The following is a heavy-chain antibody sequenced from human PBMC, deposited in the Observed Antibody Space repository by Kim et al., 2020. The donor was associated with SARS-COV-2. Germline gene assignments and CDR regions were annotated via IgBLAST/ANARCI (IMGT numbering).Heavy chain of an antibody. CDR1: GGSLSGYY. J-gene: IGHJ4*02. CDR3: ANGGNYGSGGSCFDY. CDR2: VNHSGST. D-gene: IGHD2-15*01. Sequence: SETLSLTCAVYGGSLSGYYWSWIRQPPGKGLEWIGEVNHSGSTNYNPSLKSRVTISVDTSKNQFSLKLSSVTAADTAVYYCANGGNYGSGGSCFDYWGQGTRGTVSS. V-gene: IGHV4-34*01.